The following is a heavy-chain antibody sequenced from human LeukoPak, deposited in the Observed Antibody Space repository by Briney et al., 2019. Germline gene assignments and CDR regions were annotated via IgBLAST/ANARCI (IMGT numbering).Heavy chain of an antibody. D-gene: IGHD6-13*01. CDR3: ARRSQTTAGRGIDY. V-gene: IGHV4-39*01. J-gene: IGHJ4*02. CDR1: GGSIGSSSSYF. CDR2: MSNSGTT. Sequence: SETLSLTCTVSGGSIGSSSSYFWRWLRQPPGKGLEWIGTMSNSGTTYYNPSLESRVTISGDTSENQFSLKLNSVTAADTAVFYCARRSQTTAGRGIDYWGQGILVTVSS.